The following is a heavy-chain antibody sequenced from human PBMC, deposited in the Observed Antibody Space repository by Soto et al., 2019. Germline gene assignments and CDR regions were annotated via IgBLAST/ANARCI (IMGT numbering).Heavy chain of an antibody. J-gene: IGHJ6*02. CDR1: GFTFSSYA. Sequence: GGSLRLSCAASGFTFSSYAMHWVRQAPGKGLEWVAVISYDGSNKYYADSVKGRFTISRDNSKNTLYLQMNSLRAEDTAVYYCARSSDYYYYYGMDVWGQGTTVTVSS. CDR2: ISYDGSNK. CDR3: ARSSDYYYYYGMDV. V-gene: IGHV3-30-3*01. D-gene: IGHD6-6*01.